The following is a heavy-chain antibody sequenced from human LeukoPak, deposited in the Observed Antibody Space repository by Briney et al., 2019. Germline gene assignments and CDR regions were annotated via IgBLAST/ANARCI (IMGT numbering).Heavy chain of an antibody. V-gene: IGHV4-59*08. CDR1: GGSLSSYY. J-gene: IGHJ4*02. CDR2: IYYSGST. Sequence: SETLSLTCTVSGGSLSSYYWSWIRQPPGKGLEWIGYIYYSGSTYYNPPLKSRVTISVDTSKKQFSLKLSSVTAADTAVYYCARRGFYGDYVDYWGQGTLVTVSS. CDR3: ARRGFYGDYVDY. D-gene: IGHD4-17*01.